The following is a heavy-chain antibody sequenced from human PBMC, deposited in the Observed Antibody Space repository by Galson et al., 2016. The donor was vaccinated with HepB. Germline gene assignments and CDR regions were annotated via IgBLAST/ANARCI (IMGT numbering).Heavy chain of an antibody. CDR1: GFTFSRYN. D-gene: IGHD3-22*01. CDR3: AREADFYDSTGYFPPFAY. Sequence: SVRLSCAGSGFTFSRYNMNWVRQAPGKGLEWLADICNSSSSGYYAHSVKGRFTMTRDTAKTSAYLQMDSLRDEDTAVYYCAREADFYDSTGYFPPFAYWGQGILVTVSS. V-gene: IGHV3-21*05. J-gene: IGHJ4*02. CDR2: ICNSSSSG.